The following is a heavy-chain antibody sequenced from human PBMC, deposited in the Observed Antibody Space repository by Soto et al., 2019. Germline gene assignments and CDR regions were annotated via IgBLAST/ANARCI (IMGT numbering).Heavy chain of an antibody. D-gene: IGHD3-10*01. CDR1: GFTFRSHG. Sequence: QVQLVEAGGGVVQPGRSLRLSCAASGFTFRSHGMHWVRQAPGKGLEWVAVIWYDGTNKYYADSVKGRFTISRDNSKNTLYLQMNSLRAEDTAVYYCARVGEGSWTPGDYWGQGTLVTVSS. CDR2: IWYDGTNK. CDR3: ARVGEGSWTPGDY. V-gene: IGHV3-33*01. J-gene: IGHJ4*02.